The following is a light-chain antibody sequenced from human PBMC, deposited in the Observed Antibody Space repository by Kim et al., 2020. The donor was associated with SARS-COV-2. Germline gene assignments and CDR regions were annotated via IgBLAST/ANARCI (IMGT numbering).Light chain of an antibody. CDR2: GAS. CDR1: QSVSSRF. J-gene: IGKJ4*01. Sequence: PGGRATRSCRASQSVSSRFLAWYQQKPGQAPRLLIYGASSRATGIPDRFSGSGSGTDFTLTISRLESEDFAVYYCQQYGTSPPLTFGGGTKVDIK. CDR3: QQYGTSPPLT. V-gene: IGKV3-20*01.